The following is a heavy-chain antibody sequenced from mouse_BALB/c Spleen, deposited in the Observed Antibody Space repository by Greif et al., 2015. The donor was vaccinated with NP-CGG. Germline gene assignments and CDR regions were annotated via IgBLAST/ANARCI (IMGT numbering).Heavy chain of an antibody. CDR2: IDPANGNT. CDR3: SSYRYDLAGFAY. Sequence: EVQLQQSGAELVKPGASVKLSCTASGFNIKDTYMHWVKQRPEQGLEWIGRIDPANGNTKYDPKFQGKATITADTSSNTAALQLSSLTSEDTAVYCCSSYRYDLAGFAYWGQGTLVTVSA. J-gene: IGHJ3*01. V-gene: IGHV14-3*02. D-gene: IGHD2-14*01. CDR1: GFNIKDTY.